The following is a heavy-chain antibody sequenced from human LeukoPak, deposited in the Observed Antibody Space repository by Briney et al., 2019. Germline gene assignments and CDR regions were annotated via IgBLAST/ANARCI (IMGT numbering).Heavy chain of an antibody. J-gene: IGHJ5*02. Sequence: PSQTLSLTCAISGDSVSSNSAAWNWIRQSPSRGLEWLGRTYYRSKWYNDYAVSVKSRITINPDTSKNQFSLQLNSVTPEDTAVYYCARSPAMVRGVFRANWFDPWGQGTLVTVSS. V-gene: IGHV6-1*01. D-gene: IGHD3-10*01. CDR2: TYYRSKWYN. CDR3: ARSPAMVRGVFRANWFDP. CDR1: GDSVSSNSAA.